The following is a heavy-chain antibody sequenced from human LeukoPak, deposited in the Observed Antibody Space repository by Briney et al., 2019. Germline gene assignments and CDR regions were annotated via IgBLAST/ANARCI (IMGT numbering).Heavy chain of an antibody. CDR2: ILGSGGST. J-gene: IGHJ2*01. D-gene: IGHD3-10*01. V-gene: IGHV3-23*01. CDR1: GFTFSSYA. Sequence: QPGGSLRLSCAASGFTFSSYAMSWVRQAPGKGLEWVSGILGSGGSTFFADSLKGRFTVSRDNSQNTLYLHMNSLGADDTAVYYCAKDRVQGSWYFDLWGRGTLVTVSS. CDR3: AKDRVQGSWYFDL.